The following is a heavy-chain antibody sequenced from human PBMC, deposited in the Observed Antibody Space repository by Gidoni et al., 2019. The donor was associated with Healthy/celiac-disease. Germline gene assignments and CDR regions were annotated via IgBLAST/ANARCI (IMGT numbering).Heavy chain of an antibody. V-gene: IGHV3-53*02. CDR1: GFTVSSNY. CDR2: IYSGGRT. Sequence: EVQLVETGGGLIQPGGSLRLSCAASGFTVSSNYMSWVRQAPGKGLEWVSVIYSGGRTYGADSVKGRLTISRDNSKNTLYLQMNSLRAEDTAVYYCARDVPLPTTWGQGTLVTVSA. D-gene: IGHD4-4*01. J-gene: IGHJ4*02. CDR3: ARDVPLPTT.